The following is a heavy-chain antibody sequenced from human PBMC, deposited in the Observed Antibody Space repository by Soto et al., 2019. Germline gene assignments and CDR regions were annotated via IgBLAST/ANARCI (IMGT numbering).Heavy chain of an antibody. J-gene: IGHJ4*02. CDR3: AHGANYDILTGYFTYYFDY. V-gene: IGHV2-5*02. CDR2: IYWDDDK. D-gene: IGHD3-9*01. Sequence: QITLKESGPPLVKPTQTLTLTCTFSGFSLSTSGVGVGWIRQPPGKALEWLALIYWDDDKRYSPSLKSRLTITKDTSKNQVVLTMTNMDPVDTATYYCAHGANYDILTGYFTYYFDYWGQGTLVTVSS. CDR1: GFSLSTSGVG.